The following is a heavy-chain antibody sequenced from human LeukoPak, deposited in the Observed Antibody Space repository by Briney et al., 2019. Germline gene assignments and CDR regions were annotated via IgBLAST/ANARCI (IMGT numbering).Heavy chain of an antibody. Sequence: SVKVSCKASGGTFSSYAISWVRQAPGQGLAWMGRIIPILGIANYAQKFQGRVTITADKSTSTAYMELSSLRSEDTAVYYCARDYVSLFGNWFDPWGQGTLVTVSS. J-gene: IGHJ5*02. CDR1: GGTFSSYA. CDR3: ARDYVSLFGNWFDP. D-gene: IGHD2-21*01. CDR2: IIPILGIA. V-gene: IGHV1-69*04.